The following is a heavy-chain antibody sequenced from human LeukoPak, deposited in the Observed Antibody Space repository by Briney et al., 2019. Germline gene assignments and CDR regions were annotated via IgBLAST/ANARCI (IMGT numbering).Heavy chain of an antibody. CDR3: ARQYRSNRRGYYGMDV. Sequence: QPGGSLRLSCAASGFTFSTNDMSWVRQPPGKGLEWVSAISVVGGSTYYADSVKGRFTSSRDNSKNTLYLQMNSLRAEDTAVYYCARQYRSNRRGYYGMDVWGQGTTVTVSS. J-gene: IGHJ6*02. D-gene: IGHD3-16*01. CDR1: GFTFSTND. CDR2: ISVVGGST. V-gene: IGHV3-23*01.